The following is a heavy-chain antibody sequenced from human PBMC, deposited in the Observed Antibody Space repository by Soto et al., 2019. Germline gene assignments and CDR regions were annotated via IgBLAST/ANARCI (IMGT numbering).Heavy chain of an antibody. V-gene: IGHV4-39*01. J-gene: IGHJ4*02. CDR1: GGSISSSSHY. CDR2: ISKSETT. D-gene: IGHD2-21*02. CDR3: ARHVVVETANLYYFDH. Sequence: QLQLQESGPGLVKPSETLSLTCTVSGGSISSSSHYWGWIRQPPGKGLEWIGSISKSETTYYNPSLKSRVTISVNTFKNQFSLRLRSVTAADTAVYYCARHVVVETANLYYFDHWGQGTLVTVSS.